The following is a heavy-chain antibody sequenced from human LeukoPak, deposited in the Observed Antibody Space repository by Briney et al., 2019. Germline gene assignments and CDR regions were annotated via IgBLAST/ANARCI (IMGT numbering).Heavy chain of an antibody. CDR1: GYTFTAYY. J-gene: IGHJ5*01. CDR2: INPNSGGT. Sequence: ASVKVSCKASGYTFTAYYIHWVRQAPGQGLEWMGWINPNSGGTKYAEKFQGRVTMTRDTSISTAYMELSRLTSDDTAIYFCARDYRDSRGLCLDSWGQGTLVTVSS. V-gene: IGHV1-2*02. CDR3: ARDYRDSRGLCLDS. D-gene: IGHD3-22*01.